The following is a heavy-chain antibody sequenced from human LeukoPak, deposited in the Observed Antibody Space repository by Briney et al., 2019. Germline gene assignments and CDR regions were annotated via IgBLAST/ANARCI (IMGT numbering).Heavy chain of an antibody. J-gene: IGHJ4*02. CDR1: GFTFSSYA. CDR2: ISGSGGST. V-gene: IGHV3-23*01. CDR3: VKRRYDSSGYFDY. D-gene: IGHD3-22*01. Sequence: GGSLRLSCVASGFTFSSYAMSWVRQAPGKGLEWVSVISGSGGSTYYADSVKGWFTISRDNSQNTLYLQMNSLRAEDTAVYYCVKRRYDSSGYFDYWGQGTLVTVSS.